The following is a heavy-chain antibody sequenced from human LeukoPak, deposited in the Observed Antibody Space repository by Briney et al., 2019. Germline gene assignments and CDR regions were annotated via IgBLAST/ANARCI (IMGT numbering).Heavy chain of an antibody. CDR1: GGSLSGYY. V-gene: IGHV4-34*01. J-gene: IGHJ4*02. Sequence: PSEALSLTCAVHGGSLSGYYWSSIRQPPGRGLEWIGEINRRGNPNYNPSRKSRLTLSLDKSKNQLSAKQTAVTPRDRAVIYCARAAIEYDSSSYYSGKEYYFDYWGQGTLVTVSS. CDR2: INRRGNP. D-gene: IGHD3-22*01. CDR3: ARAAIEYDSSSYYSGKEYYFDY.